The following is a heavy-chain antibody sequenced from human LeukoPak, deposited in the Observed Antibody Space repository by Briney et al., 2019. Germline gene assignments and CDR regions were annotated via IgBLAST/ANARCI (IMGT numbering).Heavy chain of an antibody. CDR2: IIPIFGTA. D-gene: IGHD3-10*01. CDR3: ARGGSYYFDY. J-gene: IGHJ4*02. V-gene: IGHV1-69*05. CDR1: GGTFSSYA. Sequence: ASVKVSCKASGGTFSSYAISWVRQAPGQGLEWMGGIIPIFGTANYAQKFRGRVTITTDESTSTAYMELSSLRSEDTAVYYCARGGSYYFDYWGQGTLVTVSS.